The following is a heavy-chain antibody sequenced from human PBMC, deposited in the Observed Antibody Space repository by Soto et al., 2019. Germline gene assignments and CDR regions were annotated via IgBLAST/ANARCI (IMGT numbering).Heavy chain of an antibody. V-gene: IGHV4-34*01. D-gene: IGHD5-12*01. CDR2: INHSGST. Sequence: PSETLSLTCAVYGGSFSGYYWSWIRQPPGKGLEWIGEINHSGSTNYNPSLKSRVTISVDTSKNQFSLKLSSVTAADTAVYYCARSRWLRDWGQGTLVTVSS. CDR1: GGSFSGYY. J-gene: IGHJ4*02. CDR3: ARSRWLRD.